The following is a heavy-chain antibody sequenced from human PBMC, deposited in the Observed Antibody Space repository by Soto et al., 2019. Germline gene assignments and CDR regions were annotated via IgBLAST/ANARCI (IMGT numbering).Heavy chain of an antibody. CDR2: MNPNSGNT. CDR1: GYTFTSYG. Sequence: ASVKVSCKASGYTFTSYGINWVRQATGQGLEWMGWMNPNSGNTGYAQKFQGRVTMTRNTSISTAYMELSSLRSEDTAVYYCARAHDFWSGYSYTFDYYYYMDVWGKGTTVTVSS. J-gene: IGHJ6*03. D-gene: IGHD3-3*01. V-gene: IGHV1-8*01. CDR3: ARAHDFWSGYSYTFDYYYYMDV.